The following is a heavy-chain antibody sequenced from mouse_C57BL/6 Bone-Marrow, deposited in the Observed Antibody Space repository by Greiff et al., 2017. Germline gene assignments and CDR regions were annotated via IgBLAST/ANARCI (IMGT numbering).Heavy chain of an antibody. V-gene: IGHV1-81*01. CDR2: IYPRSGNT. CDR1: GYTFTSYG. J-gene: IGHJ3*01. D-gene: IGHD3-2*02. CDR3: ARWWAAQATLAY. Sequence: QVQLQQSGAELARPGASVKLSCKASGYTFTSYGISWVKQRTGQGLEWIGEIYPRSGNTYYNEKFKGKATLTADKSSSTAYMELRSLTSEDSAVYFCARWWAAQATLAYWGQGTLVTVS.